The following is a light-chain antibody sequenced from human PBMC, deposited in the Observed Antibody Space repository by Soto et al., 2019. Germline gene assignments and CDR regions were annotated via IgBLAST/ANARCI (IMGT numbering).Light chain of an antibody. CDR2: DAS. V-gene: IGKV3D-15*01. CDR1: QIVGTT. Sequence: EIVMTQSPATLSLSPGESASLSCRASQIVGTTLAGYQQRPGQAPRLLIYDASKRAAGIPARFSGRGSGTDFTLTISSLQSEDFAVYYCQQDNSWPTFGQGTKVDI. J-gene: IGKJ1*01. CDR3: QQDNSWPT.